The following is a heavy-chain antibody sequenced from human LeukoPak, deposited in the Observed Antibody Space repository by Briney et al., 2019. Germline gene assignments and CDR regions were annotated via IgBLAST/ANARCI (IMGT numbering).Heavy chain of an antibody. V-gene: IGHV3-66*01. D-gene: IGHD4-23*01. CDR2: IYTGDGT. J-gene: IGHJ4*02. Sequence: GGSLRLSFAASGFTVSTKYMSWVRQPPGKGLEWVSIIYTGDGTYYADSVKGRFTISRDISKNTVYLQMNSLRAEDTAVYYCARENGGNSWDYWGQGILVTVSS. CDR1: GFTVSTKY. CDR3: ARENGGNSWDY.